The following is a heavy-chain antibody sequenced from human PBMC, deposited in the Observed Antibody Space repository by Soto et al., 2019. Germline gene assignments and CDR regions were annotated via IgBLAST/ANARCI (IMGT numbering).Heavy chain of an antibody. J-gene: IGHJ4*02. V-gene: IGHV4-4*02. CDR2: IYHTGTT. CDR3: ARSAGWYAVHS. D-gene: IGHD6-19*01. Sequence: QVQLQESGPGLVKPSGTLSLTCAVSGDSVSSNYYWCWVRQPPGKGLEWIGDIYHTGTTNYNPSLKSRVTISVDKSNNQFSLDLSSVTAADTAVYYCARSAGWYAVHSWGPGTLVTVSS. CDR1: GDSVSSNYY.